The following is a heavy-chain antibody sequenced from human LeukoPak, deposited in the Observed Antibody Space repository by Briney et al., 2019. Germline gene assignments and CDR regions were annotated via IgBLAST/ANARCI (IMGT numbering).Heavy chain of an antibody. CDR3: ARGPSSEYSSGWWTFDY. V-gene: IGHV1-2*04. CDR2: INPNSGGT. Sequence: ASVKVSCKASGYTFTSYGISWVRQAPGQGLEWMGWINPNSGGTNYAQKFQGWVTMTRDTSISTAYMELSRLRSDDTAVYYCARGPSSEYSSGWWTFDYWGQGTLVTVSS. D-gene: IGHD6-19*01. CDR1: GYTFTSYG. J-gene: IGHJ4*02.